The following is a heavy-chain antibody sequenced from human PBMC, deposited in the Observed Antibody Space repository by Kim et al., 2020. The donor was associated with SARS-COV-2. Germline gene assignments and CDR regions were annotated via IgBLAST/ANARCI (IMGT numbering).Heavy chain of an antibody. CDR1: GGSFSGYY. J-gene: IGHJ6*02. CDR2: INHSGST. Sequence: SETLSLTCAVYGGSFSGYYWSWIRQPPGKGLEWIGEINHSGSTNYNPSLKSRVTISVDTSKNQFSLKLSSVTAADTAVYYCASSPRFDWLSGYYGMDVWGQGTTVTVSS. D-gene: IGHD3-9*01. CDR3: ASSPRFDWLSGYYGMDV. V-gene: IGHV4-34*01.